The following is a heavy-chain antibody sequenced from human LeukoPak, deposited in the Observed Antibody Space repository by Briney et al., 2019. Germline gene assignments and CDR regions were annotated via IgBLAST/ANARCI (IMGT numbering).Heavy chain of an antibody. V-gene: IGHV3-15*01. CDR2: IKSKTDGGTT. Sequence: GGSLRLSCAASGFTFSNAWMSWVRQAPGKGLEWVGRIKSKTDGGTTDYAAPVKGRFTISRDDSKNTLYLQMNSLKTEDTAVYYCTTSADFYYYDGGGRSEYFQHWGQGTLVTVSS. J-gene: IGHJ1*01. D-gene: IGHD3-22*01. CDR3: TTSADFYYYDGGGRSEYFQH. CDR1: GFTFSNAW.